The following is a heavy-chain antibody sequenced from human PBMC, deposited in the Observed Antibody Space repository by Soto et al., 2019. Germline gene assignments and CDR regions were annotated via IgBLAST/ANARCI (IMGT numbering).Heavy chain of an antibody. D-gene: IGHD3-10*01. V-gene: IGHV1-69*13. J-gene: IGHJ6*02. CDR2: IIPIFGTA. CDR1: GGTFSSYA. CDR3: ARKMVRGVHYYYYGLDV. Sequence: ASVKVSCKASGGTFSSYAISWVRQAPGQGLEWMGGIIPIFGTANYAQKFQGRVTITADESTSTAYMELSSLRSEDTAVYYCARKMVRGVHYYYYGLDVWGPGTTVTVSS.